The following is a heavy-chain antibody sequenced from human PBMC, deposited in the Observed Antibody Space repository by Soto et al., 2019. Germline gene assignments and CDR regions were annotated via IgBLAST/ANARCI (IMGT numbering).Heavy chain of an antibody. J-gene: IGHJ6*02. CDR1: GGTFSSYA. CDR2: IIPIFGTA. CDR3: ARVGIAAAGPYYYYGMDV. D-gene: IGHD6-13*01. Sequence: QVQLVQSGAEVKKPGSSVKVSCKASGGTFSSYAISWVRQAPGQGLEWMGGIIPIFGTANYAQKFQGRVTITADXXTXTXXMELSSLRSEDTAVYYCARVGIAAAGPYYYYGMDVWGQGTTVTVSS. V-gene: IGHV1-69*12.